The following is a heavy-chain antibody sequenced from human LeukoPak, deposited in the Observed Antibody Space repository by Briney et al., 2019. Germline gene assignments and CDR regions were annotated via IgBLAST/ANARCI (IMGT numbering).Heavy chain of an antibody. D-gene: IGHD2-2*01. Sequence: GGSLRLSCAASGFTFDDYGMSWVRQAPRKGLEWVSGINWNGGSTGYADSVKGRFTISRDNAKNSLYLQMNSLRAEDTALYYCARGLYCSSTSCYDYYYYYMDVWGKGTTVTVSS. J-gene: IGHJ6*03. V-gene: IGHV3-20*04. CDR3: ARGLYCSSTSCYDYYYYYMDV. CDR1: GFTFDDYG. CDR2: INWNGGST.